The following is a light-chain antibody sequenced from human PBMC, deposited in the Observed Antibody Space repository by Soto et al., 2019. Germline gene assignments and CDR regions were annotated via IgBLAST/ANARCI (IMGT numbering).Light chain of an antibody. CDR2: GAS. CDR1: QSVSSSY. CDR3: QPYGSSPPWT. V-gene: IGKV3-20*01. J-gene: IGKJ1*01. Sequence: EIVLTQSPGTLSLSPGERATLSCRASQSVSSSYLAWYQQKPGQAPRLLIYGASSRATGIPDRFSGSGSGTEFTLTISRLEPEDFAVYYGQPYGSSPPWTFGQGTKVEIK.